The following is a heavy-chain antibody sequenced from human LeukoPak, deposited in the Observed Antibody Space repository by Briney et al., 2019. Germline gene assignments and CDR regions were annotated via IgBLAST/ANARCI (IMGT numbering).Heavy chain of an antibody. CDR3: AKDLWGMVRGVITYYFDY. J-gene: IGHJ4*02. D-gene: IGHD3-10*01. CDR1: GFTLRSYG. Sequence: GGTLRLSCAASGFTLRSYGMSWVRQAPGKGLEWVSAITSGYSTYYADSVKGRFTISRDNSKNTLYLQMNSLRAEDTAVYYCAKDLWGMVRGVITYYFDYWGQGTLVTVSS. V-gene: IGHV3-23*01. CDR2: ITSGYST.